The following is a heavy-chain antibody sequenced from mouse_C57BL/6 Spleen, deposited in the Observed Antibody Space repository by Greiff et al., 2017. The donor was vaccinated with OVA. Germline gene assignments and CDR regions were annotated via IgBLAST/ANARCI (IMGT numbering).Heavy chain of an antibody. D-gene: IGHD2-3*01. V-gene: IGHV1-75*01. Sequence: VQLQQSGPELVKPGASVKISCKASGYTFTDYYINWVKQRPGQGLEWIGWIFPGSGSTYYNEQFKGKATLTVDKSSSTAYMVLSSLTAEDSAVYFSARSDYDGYSLFAYWGQGTLVTVSA. CDR2: IFPGSGST. J-gene: IGHJ3*01. CDR3: ARSDYDGYSLFAY. CDR1: GYTFTDYY.